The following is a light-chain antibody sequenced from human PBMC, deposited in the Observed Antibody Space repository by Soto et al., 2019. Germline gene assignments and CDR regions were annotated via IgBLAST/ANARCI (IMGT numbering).Light chain of an antibody. Sequence: DIQMTQSPSSLSASVGDRVTITCQASQDISDYLNWYQQKPGKAPKLLIYDVSNLETGVLSRFSGSGSGTDFSFTISSLQPEDIATYYCQQYYVLPPTFGGGTKVEI. J-gene: IGKJ4*01. CDR1: QDISDY. CDR3: QQYYVLPPT. CDR2: DVS. V-gene: IGKV1-33*01.